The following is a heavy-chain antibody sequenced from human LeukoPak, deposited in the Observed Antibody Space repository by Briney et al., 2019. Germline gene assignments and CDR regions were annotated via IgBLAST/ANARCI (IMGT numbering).Heavy chain of an antibody. CDR1: GSTFSSYS. Sequence: GGSLRLSCAASGSTFSSYSMNWVRQAPGKGLEWVSSISSSSSYIYYADSVKGRFTISRDNAKNSLYLQMNSLRAEDTAVYYCAGPLWFGEYHLFDPWGQGTLVTVSS. J-gene: IGHJ5*02. CDR3: AGPLWFGEYHLFDP. D-gene: IGHD3-10*01. CDR2: ISSSSSYI. V-gene: IGHV3-21*01.